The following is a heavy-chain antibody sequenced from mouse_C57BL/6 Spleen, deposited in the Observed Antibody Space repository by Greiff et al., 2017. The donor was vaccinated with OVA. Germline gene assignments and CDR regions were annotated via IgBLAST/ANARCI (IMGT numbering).Heavy chain of an antibody. D-gene: IGHD1-1*01. Sequence: VQLQQSGPELVKPGASVKIPCKASGYTFTDYNMDWVKQSHGKSLEWIGDINPNNGGTIYNQKFKGKATLTVDKSSSTAYMELRSLTSEDTAFYYCARSSFITTVVATDWYFDVWGTGTTVTVSS. CDR3: ARSSFITTVVATDWYFDV. V-gene: IGHV1-18*01. J-gene: IGHJ1*03. CDR2: INPNNGGT. CDR1: GYTFTDYN.